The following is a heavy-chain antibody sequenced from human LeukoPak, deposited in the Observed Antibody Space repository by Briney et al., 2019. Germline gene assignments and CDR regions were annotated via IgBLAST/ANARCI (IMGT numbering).Heavy chain of an antibody. J-gene: IGHJ2*01. Sequence: SETLSLTCTVSGGSISSYYWSWIRQPPGKGLEWIGRIYTSGSTNYKPSLKSRVSMSVDTSKNQFSLKLSSVTAADTAVYYCARVSSSWYQDWYFDLWGRGTVVTVSS. CDR3: ARVSSSWYQDWYFDL. V-gene: IGHV4-4*07. CDR2: IYTSGST. D-gene: IGHD6-13*01. CDR1: GGSISSYY.